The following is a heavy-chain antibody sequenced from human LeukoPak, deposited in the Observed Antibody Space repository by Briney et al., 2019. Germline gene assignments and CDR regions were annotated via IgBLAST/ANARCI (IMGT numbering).Heavy chain of an antibody. J-gene: IGHJ4*02. CDR1: GFTFSSYG. D-gene: IGHD3-10*01. Sequence: GGSLRLSCAASGFTFSSYGMHWVRQAPGKGLEWVAVISYDGSNKYYADSVEGRFTISRDNSKNTLYLQMNSLRAEDTAVYYCAKAAPMVRGVISDYWGQGTLVTVSS. V-gene: IGHV3-30*18. CDR2: ISYDGSNK. CDR3: AKAAPMVRGVISDY.